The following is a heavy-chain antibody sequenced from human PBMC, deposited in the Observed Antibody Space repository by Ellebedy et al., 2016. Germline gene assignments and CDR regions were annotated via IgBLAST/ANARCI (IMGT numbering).Heavy chain of an antibody. Sequence: GGSLRLSCEAPGSTSSEHALHRVCQASAKGMEWVVAISYEGNNKYYADSVKGLFTFSRDNSKNSLYLQMNSLKTEDNAVYYYARHYYDSRGTQSHTTPLWFDPWGQGTRFIVSS. V-gene: IGHV3-30-3*01. CDR2: ISYEGNNK. CDR1: GSTSSEHA. CDR3: ARHYYDSRGTQSHTTPLWFDP. J-gene: IGHJ5*02. D-gene: IGHD3-22*01.